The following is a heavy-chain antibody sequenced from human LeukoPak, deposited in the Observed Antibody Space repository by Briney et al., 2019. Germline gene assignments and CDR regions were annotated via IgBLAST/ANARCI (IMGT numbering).Heavy chain of an antibody. CDR2: FDPEDGET. Sequence: GASVKVSCKVSGYTLTELSMHWVRQAPGKGLEWMGGFDPEDGETIYAQKFQGRVTMTEDTSTDTAYMELSSLRSEDTAVYYCASKHYGDYYFDYWGQGTLVTVSS. CDR1: GYTLTELS. CDR3: ASKHYGDYYFDY. V-gene: IGHV1-24*01. J-gene: IGHJ4*02. D-gene: IGHD4-17*01.